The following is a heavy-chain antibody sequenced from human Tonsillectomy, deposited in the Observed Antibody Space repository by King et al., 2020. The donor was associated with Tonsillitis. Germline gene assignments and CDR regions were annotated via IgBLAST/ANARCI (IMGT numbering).Heavy chain of an antibody. Sequence: VQLVESGGGVVQPGRSLRLSCAASGFTFSSYGMHWVRQAPGKGLEWVAVIWYDGSNKYYADSVKGRFTISRDNSKNTLYLQMNSLRAEDTAVYYCAREEQQLVAPGEGRGLKYYYYGMDVWGQGTTVTVSS. D-gene: IGHD6-13*01. CDR1: GFTFSSYG. V-gene: IGHV3-33*01. CDR3: AREEQQLVAPGEGRGLKYYYYGMDV. J-gene: IGHJ6*02. CDR2: IWYDGSNK.